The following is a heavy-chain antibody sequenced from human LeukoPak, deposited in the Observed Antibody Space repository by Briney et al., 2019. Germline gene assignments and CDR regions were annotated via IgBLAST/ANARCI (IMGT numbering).Heavy chain of an antibody. D-gene: IGHD7-27*01. V-gene: IGHV4-4*02. CDR1: GGSISSTNW. CDR3: ARGDKNFYYGIDV. Sequence: SETLSLTCGVSGGSISSTNWWSWVRQPPGKGPEWLGEIYHSGSTNYNPSLKSRVTISVDKSKNQFSLKLSSVTAADTAVYYCARGDKNFYYGIDVWGQGTTVTVSS. J-gene: IGHJ6*02. CDR2: IYHSGST.